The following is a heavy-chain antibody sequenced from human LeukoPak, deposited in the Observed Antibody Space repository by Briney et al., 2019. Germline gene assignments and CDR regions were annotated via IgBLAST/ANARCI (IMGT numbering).Heavy chain of an antibody. Sequence: GGSLRLSCAASGSTFSSYGMHWVRQAPGKGLEWVAVIWYDGSNKYYADSVKGRFTISRDNSKNTLYLQMNSLRAEDTAVYYCARESGRAPHFDIWGQGTMVTVSS. CDR2: IWYDGSNK. CDR1: GSTFSSYG. D-gene: IGHD1-26*01. V-gene: IGHV3-33*01. CDR3: ARESGRAPHFDI. J-gene: IGHJ3*02.